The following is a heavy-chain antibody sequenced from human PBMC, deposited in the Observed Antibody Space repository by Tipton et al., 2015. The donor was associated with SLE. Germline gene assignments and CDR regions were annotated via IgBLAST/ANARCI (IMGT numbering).Heavy chain of an antibody. V-gene: IGHV4-34*01. CDR3: ARDPPLIVGATPYYYYYMDV. Sequence: LRLSCAASGFTFDDYAMHWVRQAPGKGLEWIGEINHSGSTNYNPSLKSRVTISVDTSKNQFSLKLSSVTAADTAVYYCARDPPLIVGATPYYYYYMDVWGKGTTVTVSS. CDR2: INHSGST. J-gene: IGHJ6*03. CDR1: GFTFDDYA. D-gene: IGHD1-26*01.